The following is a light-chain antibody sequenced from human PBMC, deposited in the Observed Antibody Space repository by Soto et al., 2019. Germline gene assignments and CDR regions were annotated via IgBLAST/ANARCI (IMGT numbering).Light chain of an antibody. CDR2: DAS. CDR3: QQRSTWLTWT. CDR1: QSVSTS. Sequence: EIMLTQSPATLSLSPGERATLSCRASQSVSTSLAWYQQKPGQAPRLLIYDASSRASGIPPRFSGSGSGTDFTLTISSLEPEDFAVYYCQQRSTWLTWTFGQGTKVDIK. V-gene: IGKV3-11*01. J-gene: IGKJ1*01.